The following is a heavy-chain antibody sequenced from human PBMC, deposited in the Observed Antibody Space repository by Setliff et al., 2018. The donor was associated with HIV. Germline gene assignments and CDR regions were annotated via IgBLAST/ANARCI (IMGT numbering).Heavy chain of an antibody. CDR3: ATHTYYYDSSGYYFDAFDI. CDR2: ISAYNGNT. V-gene: IGHV1-18*01. Sequence: ASVKVSCKASGYTFTSYDISWVRQAPGQGLEWMGWISAYNGNTNYAQKLQGRVTMTTDTSTSTAYMELRSLRSDDTAVYYCATHTYYYDSSGYYFDAFDIWGQGTMVTVSS. J-gene: IGHJ3*02. D-gene: IGHD3-22*01. CDR1: GYTFTSYD.